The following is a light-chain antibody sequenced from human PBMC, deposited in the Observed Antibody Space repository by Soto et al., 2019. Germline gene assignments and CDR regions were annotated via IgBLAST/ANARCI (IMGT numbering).Light chain of an antibody. CDR3: QQTYSTSVT. V-gene: IGKV1-39*01. CDR1: QSISSY. CDR2: AAS. J-gene: IGKJ1*01. Sequence: DIQMTQSPSSLSASVGDRVTITCRASQSISSYLNWYQQKPRKAPKLLIYAASSLQSGVPSRFSGSGSGTDFNLTISSLQPEDFATYYCQQTYSTSVTFGQGTQVEIK.